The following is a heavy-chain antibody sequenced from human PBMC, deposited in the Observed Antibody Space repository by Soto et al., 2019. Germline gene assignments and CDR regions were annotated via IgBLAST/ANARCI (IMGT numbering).Heavy chain of an antibody. CDR3: APGTPWWFDP. CDR1: GFTFSSYS. CDR2: ISSSSSTI. J-gene: IGHJ5*02. V-gene: IGHV3-48*04. Sequence: HPGGSLRLSCAASGFTFSSYSMNWVRQAPGKGLEWVSYISSSSSTIYYADSVKGRFTISGDNAKNTLYLQMNSLRAEDTAVYYCAPGTPWWFDPWGQGTLVTVSS.